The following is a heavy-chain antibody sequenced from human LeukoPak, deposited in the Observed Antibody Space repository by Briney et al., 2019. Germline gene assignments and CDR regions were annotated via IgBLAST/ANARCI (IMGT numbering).Heavy chain of an antibody. CDR2: INPNSGGT. Sequence: ASVKVSCKASGYTFTGYSLHWVRQAPGQGLEWMGWINPNSGGTNYAQKFQGRVTMTRDTSISTAYMELSRLRSDDTAVYYCARARYYDSSGNWFDPWGQGTLVTVSS. CDR3: ARARYYDSSGNWFDP. D-gene: IGHD3-22*01. CDR1: GYTFTGYS. V-gene: IGHV1-2*02. J-gene: IGHJ5*02.